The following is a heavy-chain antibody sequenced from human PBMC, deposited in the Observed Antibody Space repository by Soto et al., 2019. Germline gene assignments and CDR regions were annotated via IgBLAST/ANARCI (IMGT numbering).Heavy chain of an antibody. J-gene: IGHJ4*02. CDR3: ARLFAYSGTRRRFDY. V-gene: IGHV5-51*01. Sequence: PGESLKISCKGSGYSFTSYWIAWVRQMPGKGLEWMGIIYPGDSDTRYSPSFQGQVTISADKSISTAYLQWSSLKASDTAMYYCARLFAYSGTRRRFDYWGQGTPVTSPQ. CDR1: GYSFTSYW. D-gene: IGHD1-26*01. CDR2: IYPGDSDT.